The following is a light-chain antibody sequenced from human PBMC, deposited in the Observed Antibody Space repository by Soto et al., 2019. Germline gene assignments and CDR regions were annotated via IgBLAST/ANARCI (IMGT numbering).Light chain of an antibody. CDR3: LLYYGGARV. V-gene: IGLV7-43*01. J-gene: IGLJ2*01. CDR1: TGAVTSGYY. CDR2: STN. Sequence: TVVTQEPSLTVSPGGTVPLTCASSTGAVTSGYYPNWFQQKPGQAPRSLIYSTNNKQSWTPARFSGSLLGGKAALTLSGVQPEDEAEYYCLLYYGGARVFGGGTKLTVL.